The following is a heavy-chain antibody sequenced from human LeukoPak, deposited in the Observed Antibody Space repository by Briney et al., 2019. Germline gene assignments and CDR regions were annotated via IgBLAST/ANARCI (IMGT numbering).Heavy chain of an antibody. Sequence: SETLPLTCTVSGGSFSSYYWSRIRQPPGKGLEWIGYIYYSGSTNYNPSLKSRVTISVDTSKNQFSLKLSSVTAADTAVYYCARAGDIVVVPAAGVGWFDPWGQGTLVTVSS. J-gene: IGHJ5*02. V-gene: IGHV4-59*01. CDR2: IYYSGST. D-gene: IGHD2-2*01. CDR1: GGSFSSYY. CDR3: ARAGDIVVVPAAGVGWFDP.